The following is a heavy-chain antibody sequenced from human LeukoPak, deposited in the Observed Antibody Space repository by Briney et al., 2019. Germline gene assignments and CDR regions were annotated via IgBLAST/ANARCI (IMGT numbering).Heavy chain of an antibody. CDR3: AKDPKYQLLYYYFDY. CDR1: GFTFSSYA. V-gene: IGHV3-23*01. D-gene: IGHD2-2*02. CDR2: ISGSGGST. Sequence: GGSLRLSCAASGFTFSSYAMSWVRQAPGKGLEWVSAISGSGGSTYYADSVKGRFTISRDNSKNTLYLQMNSLRAEDTAVYYCAKDPKYQLLYYYFDYWGQGTLVTVSS. J-gene: IGHJ4*02.